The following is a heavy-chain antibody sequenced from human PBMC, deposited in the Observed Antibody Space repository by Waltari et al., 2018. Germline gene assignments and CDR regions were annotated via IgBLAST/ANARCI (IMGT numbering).Heavy chain of an antibody. CDR2: VSYSGTT. D-gene: IGHD5-12*01. V-gene: IGHV4-39*01. Sequence: QLQLQESGPRLVRPSETMSLICRVSGVSITSNRHYWAWIRPSPGQGLAWSGTVSYSGTTYISPSLKIRVSVSRDTSKNQVSLILGSVTAADMAVYYCATYIGASVGTAAFDVWGQGTMVTVSS. CDR3: ATYIGASVGTAAFDV. CDR1: GVSITSNRHY. J-gene: IGHJ3*01.